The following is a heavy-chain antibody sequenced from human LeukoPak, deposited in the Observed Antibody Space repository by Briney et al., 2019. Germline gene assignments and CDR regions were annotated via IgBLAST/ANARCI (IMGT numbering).Heavy chain of an antibody. D-gene: IGHD1-26*01. J-gene: IGHJ4*02. CDR2: VYYSGTT. Sequence: PSETLSLTCTVSGGSISSYYWNWIRQPPGKGLEWIGYVYYSGTTNYNPSLKSRVTISVDTSKNQFSLKLSSVTAADTAVYYCVRRGGSYNFDYWGQGTLVTVSS. V-gene: IGHV4-59*08. CDR1: GGSISSYY. CDR3: VRRGGSYNFDY.